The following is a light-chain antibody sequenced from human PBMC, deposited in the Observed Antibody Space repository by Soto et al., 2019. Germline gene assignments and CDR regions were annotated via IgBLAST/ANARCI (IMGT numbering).Light chain of an antibody. V-gene: IGKV3-15*01. J-gene: IGKJ4*01. Sequence: EIVMTQSPATLSVSLGERATLSCRASQSVSSRLAWYQQKPGQAPRLLIYGASSRATGFPARFSGSGSGTEFTLTISSLQSEDFAVYYCQQCNNWPLTFGGGTKVDIK. CDR3: QQCNNWPLT. CDR2: GAS. CDR1: QSVSSR.